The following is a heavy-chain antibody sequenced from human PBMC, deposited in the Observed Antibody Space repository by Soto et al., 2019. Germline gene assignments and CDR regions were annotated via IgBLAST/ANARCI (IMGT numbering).Heavy chain of an antibody. CDR1: GGSISGYY. D-gene: IGHD2-21*02. CDR2: LYNTGST. V-gene: IGHV4-59*01. Sequence: ETLSLTCTVSGGSISGYYCSWIRQLPGKGLEWIGYLYNTGSTIYNPSLKSRVTISVDTSKNQFSLKLNSVTAADTAVYYCARDLWGYCGTDCYPLDVWGQGTTVTVS. J-gene: IGHJ6*02. CDR3: ARDLWGYCGTDCYPLDV.